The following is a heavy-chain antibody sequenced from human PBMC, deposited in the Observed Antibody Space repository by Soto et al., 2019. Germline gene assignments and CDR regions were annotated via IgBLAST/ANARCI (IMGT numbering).Heavy chain of an antibody. D-gene: IGHD2-21*02. Sequence: GGSLRLSCAASGFTFSSYAMSWVRQAPGKGLEWVSAISGSGGSTYYADSVKGRFTISRDNSKNTLYLQMNSLRAEDTAVYYCAKDRVYCGGDCYSSRLYYFDYWGQGTLVTVSS. CDR3: AKDRVYCGGDCYSSRLYYFDY. J-gene: IGHJ4*02. CDR1: GFTFSSYA. V-gene: IGHV3-23*01. CDR2: ISGSGGST.